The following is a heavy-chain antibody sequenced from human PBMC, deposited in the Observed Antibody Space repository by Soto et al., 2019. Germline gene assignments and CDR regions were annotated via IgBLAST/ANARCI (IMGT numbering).Heavy chain of an antibody. CDR2: MNPNSGNT. D-gene: IGHD3-3*01. Sequence: ASVKVSCKASGYTFTSYDINWVRQATGQGLEWMGWMNPNSGNTGYAQKFQGRVTMTRNTSMSTAYMELSSLRSEDTAVYYCARAYYDFWSGYGFNWFDPWGQGTLVTVSS. CDR3: ARAYYDFWSGYGFNWFDP. CDR1: GYTFTSYD. J-gene: IGHJ5*02. V-gene: IGHV1-8*01.